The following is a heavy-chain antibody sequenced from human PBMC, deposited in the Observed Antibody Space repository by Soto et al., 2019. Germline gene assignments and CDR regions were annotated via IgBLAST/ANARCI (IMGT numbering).Heavy chain of an antibody. Sequence: VYPTQTLTLTCTFSGFSLSTTGMCVSWIRQPPGKDLEGLALITWEDGKCDNTSLKARLSISKDTSKNQVVLTMTRMDPVDTATYYCARINGDVTTDAFDXWGQATLLTVS. D-gene: IGHD4-17*01. V-gene: IGHV2-70*13. CDR3: ARINGDVTTDAFDX. CDR2: ITWEDGK. CDR1: GFSLSTTGMC. J-gene: IGHJ3*01.